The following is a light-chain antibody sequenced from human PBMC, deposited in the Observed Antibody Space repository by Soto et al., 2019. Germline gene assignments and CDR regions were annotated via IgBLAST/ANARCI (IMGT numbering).Light chain of an antibody. CDR2: DVT. Sequence: QSALTQPASVSGSPGQSITISCTGTSSDVGGCNYVSWYQQHPGKAPKLMIYDVTHRPSGVSSRFSGSKSGNTASLIISGLEADDEAYYHCSSATSSSTAVFGGGTKLTVL. CDR1: SSDVGGCNY. CDR3: SSATSSSTAV. J-gene: IGLJ2*01. V-gene: IGLV2-14*01.